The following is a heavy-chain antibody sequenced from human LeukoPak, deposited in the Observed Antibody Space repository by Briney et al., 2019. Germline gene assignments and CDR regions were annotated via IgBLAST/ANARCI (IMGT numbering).Heavy chain of an antibody. Sequence: ASVEVSCKASGYTFTSYGISWVRQAPGQGLEWMGWVSAYNGNTNYAQKLQGRVTMTTDTSTSTAYMELSRLRSDDTAVYYCARGVYSSGYYYYYYYYMDVWGKGTTVTISS. CDR3: ARGVYSSGYYYYYYYYMDV. CDR1: GYTFTSYG. D-gene: IGHD3-22*01. CDR2: VSAYNGNT. V-gene: IGHV1-18*01. J-gene: IGHJ6*03.